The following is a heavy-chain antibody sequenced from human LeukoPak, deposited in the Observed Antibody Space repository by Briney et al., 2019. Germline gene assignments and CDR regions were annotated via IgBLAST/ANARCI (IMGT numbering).Heavy chain of an antibody. CDR1: GFTFSSYW. CDR2: INPNGITT. V-gene: IGHV3-74*01. CDR3: ARDFAGDRDY. J-gene: IGHJ4*02. Sequence: GGSLRLSCAASGFTFSSYWMNWARQAPGKGLVWVARINPNGITTTYTDSVKGRFTISRDNAKNTLYLQMNSLRVEDTAVYYCARDFAGDRDYWGQGTLVTVSS. D-gene: IGHD4-17*01.